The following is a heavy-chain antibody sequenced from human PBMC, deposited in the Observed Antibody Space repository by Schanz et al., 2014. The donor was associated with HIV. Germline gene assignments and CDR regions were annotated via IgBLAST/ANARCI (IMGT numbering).Heavy chain of an antibody. CDR3: AADSEWFGESPSAFDI. J-gene: IGHJ3*02. V-gene: IGHV1-58*01. D-gene: IGHD3-10*01. CDR1: GFTFTSSA. Sequence: QMQLVQSGPEVKKPGTSVKVSCKASGFTFTSSAVQWVRQARGQRLEWIGWIVVGSGNTNYAQKFQERVPITRDMSTSTAYMELSSLRSEDTAVYYCAADSEWFGESPSAFDIWGQGTMVTVSS. CDR2: IVVGSGNT.